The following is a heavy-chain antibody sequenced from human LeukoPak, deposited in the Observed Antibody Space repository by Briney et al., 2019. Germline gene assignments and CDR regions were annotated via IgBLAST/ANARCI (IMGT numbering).Heavy chain of an antibody. CDR2: ISYDGGKK. D-gene: IGHD6-13*01. Sequence: PGESLRLSCAASGFTFSTYAMNWVRQAPGKGLEWVAVISYDGGKKYYADSVKGRFTISRDNSKNTLYLQMNSLRIEDTAVYYCARGGDSSTWYYWFDPWGQGTLVTVSS. CDR1: GFTFSTYA. V-gene: IGHV3-30*01. J-gene: IGHJ5*02. CDR3: ARGGDSSTWYYWFDP.